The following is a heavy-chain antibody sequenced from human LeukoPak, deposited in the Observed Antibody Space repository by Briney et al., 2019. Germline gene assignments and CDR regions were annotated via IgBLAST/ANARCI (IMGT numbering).Heavy chain of an antibody. V-gene: IGHV1-69*05. CDR2: IIPIFGTA. CDR3: ARDYYDSSGYYL. Sequence: ASVKVSCKASGGTFSSYAISWVRQAPGQGLEWMGRIIPIFGTANYAQKFQGRVTITTDESTSTAYMELSSLRSEDTAVYYCARDYYDSSGYYLWSQGTLVTVSS. CDR1: GGTFSSYA. J-gene: IGHJ4*02. D-gene: IGHD3-22*01.